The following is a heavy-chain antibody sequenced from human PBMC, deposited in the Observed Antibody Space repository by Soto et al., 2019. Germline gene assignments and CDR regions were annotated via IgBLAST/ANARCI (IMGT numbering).Heavy chain of an antibody. V-gene: IGHV3-7*04. CDR1: GFTFSSYW. J-gene: IGHJ4*02. D-gene: IGHD3-9*01. CDR3: ARDYDEGYDILTGYPNAPKIFDY. CDR2: IKQDGSEK. Sequence: GGSLRLSCAASGFTFSSYWMSWVRQAPGKGLEWVANIKQDGSEKYYVDSVKGRFTISRDNAKNSLYLQMNSLRAEDTAVYYCARDYDEGYDILTGYPNAPKIFDYWGQGTLVTVSS.